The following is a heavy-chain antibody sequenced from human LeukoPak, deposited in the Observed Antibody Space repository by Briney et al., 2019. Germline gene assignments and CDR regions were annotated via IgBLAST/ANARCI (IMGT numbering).Heavy chain of an antibody. Sequence: SETLSLTCGVYGESFSGDYWSWIRQPPGKGLEWIGEINQSGSTNYIPSLKSRVTISVDTSKNQFSLKLISVTAADTAVYYCARGRWLQYETWGQGTLVTVSS. CDR1: GESFSGDY. CDR2: INQSGST. V-gene: IGHV4-34*01. CDR3: ARGRWLQYET. D-gene: IGHD5-24*01. J-gene: IGHJ5*02.